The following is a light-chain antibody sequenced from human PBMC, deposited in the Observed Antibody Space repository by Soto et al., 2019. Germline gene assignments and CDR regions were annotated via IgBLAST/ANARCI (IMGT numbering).Light chain of an antibody. CDR2: GAS. V-gene: IGKV3-15*01. CDR3: QQGHNWPLT. J-gene: IGKJ2*01. Sequence: EIVMTQSPATLSVSPGERATLSCRASQSISSELAWYQQRPGQPPRLLIYGASTRATGVPDRFTGSGSGSDFSLPLSWLQSEDFAVYYCQQGHNWPLTFGQGTRLEI. CDR1: QSISSE.